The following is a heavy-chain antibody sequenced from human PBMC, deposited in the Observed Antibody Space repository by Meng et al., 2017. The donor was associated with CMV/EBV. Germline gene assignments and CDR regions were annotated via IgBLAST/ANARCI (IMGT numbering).Heavy chain of an antibody. CDR3: AAENKVEYCSSTGCYTKQDVDV. CDR2: IIPIFGTA. J-gene: IGHJ6*02. Sequence: SVKVSCKASGGTFSSYAISWVRQAPGQGLEWMGGIIPIFGTANYAQKFQGRVTITTDESTSTAYMELSSLRSEDTAVYYCAAENKVEYCSSTGCYTKQDVDVWGQGTTVTVSS. V-gene: IGHV1-69*05. D-gene: IGHD2-2*02. CDR1: GGTFSSYA.